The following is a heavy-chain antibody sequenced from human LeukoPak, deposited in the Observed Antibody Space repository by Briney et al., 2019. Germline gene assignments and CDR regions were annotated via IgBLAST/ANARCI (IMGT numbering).Heavy chain of an antibody. CDR2: ISGSGVST. CDR1: EFTFSNYA. J-gene: IGHJ4*02. CDR3: ARSGSGSSWYYFDY. D-gene: IGHD1-26*01. V-gene: IGHV3-23*01. Sequence: GGSLRLSCAASEFTFSNYAMSWVRQAPGKGLEWVSAISGSGVSTYYADSVKGRFTISRDNSKNTLYLQMNSLRAEDTAVYYCARSGSGSSWYYFDYWGQGTLVTVSS.